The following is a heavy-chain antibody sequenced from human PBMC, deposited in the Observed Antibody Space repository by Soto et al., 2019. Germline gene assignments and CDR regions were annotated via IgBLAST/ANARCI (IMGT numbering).Heavy chain of an antibody. CDR3: ARVEAPLIHSDHYYYGMDV. Sequence: QVQLVASGGGVVQQGRSLTLSCEASGFTFRRHAIHWVRQAPGKGLEWVAVIWFDGSNTYYADSVKGRFTISRDNSKNTLYLQMNNLRVEDTAVYHCARVEAPLIHSDHYYYGMDVWGQGTKVTVSS. D-gene: IGHD5-18*01. V-gene: IGHV3-33*08. J-gene: IGHJ6*02. CDR2: IWFDGSNT. CDR1: GFTFRRHA.